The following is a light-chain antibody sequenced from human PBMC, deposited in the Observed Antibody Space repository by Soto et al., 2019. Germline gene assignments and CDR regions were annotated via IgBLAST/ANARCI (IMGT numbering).Light chain of an antibody. CDR3: QQSYSTPPYT. CDR2: AAS. J-gene: IGKJ2*01. Sequence: DIQMTQSPSSLSASVGDRVTITCRASQSISSYLNWYQQQPGKAPKLLIYAASSLQSGGPSRFSGSGSGTDFTLTISSLQHEDFATYYCQQSYSTPPYTFGQGTKLEIK. CDR1: QSISSY. V-gene: IGKV1-39*01.